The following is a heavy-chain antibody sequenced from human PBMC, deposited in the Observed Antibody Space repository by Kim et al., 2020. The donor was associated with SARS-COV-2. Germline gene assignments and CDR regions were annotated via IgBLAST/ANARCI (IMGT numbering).Heavy chain of an antibody. CDR1: GFTVGRYH. V-gene: IGHV3-53*01. Sequence: GGSLRLSCAASGFTVGRYHMSWVRQAPVKGLEWVSVIHTGGSTYYADSVKGRFTISRDDSKNTVYLQMNILRAEDTAVYFCAGDAGVANVMNIWGQGTTVTVSS. CDR2: IHTGGST. D-gene: IGHD7-27*01. J-gene: IGHJ6*02. CDR3: AGDAGVANVMNI.